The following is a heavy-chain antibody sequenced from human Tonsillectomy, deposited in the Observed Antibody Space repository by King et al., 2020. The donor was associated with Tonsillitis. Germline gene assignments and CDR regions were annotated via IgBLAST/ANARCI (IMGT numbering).Heavy chain of an antibody. CDR2: IDTSDSYT. D-gene: IGHD4-17*01. Sequence: VQLVESGAEVKKPGESLRISCEGSGYSFTSYWITWVRQMPGKGLEWMGRIDTSDSYTTYSPSFKGHVTISVDKSISTAYLQGSSLKASDSAMYYCAKYWPSALTTIGVDWFDPWGQGTLVTVSS. V-gene: IGHV5-10-1*03. CDR3: AKYWPSALTTIGVDWFDP. J-gene: IGHJ5*02. CDR1: GYSFTSYW.